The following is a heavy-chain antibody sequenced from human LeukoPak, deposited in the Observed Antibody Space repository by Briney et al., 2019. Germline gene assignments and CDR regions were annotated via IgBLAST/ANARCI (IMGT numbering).Heavy chain of an antibody. J-gene: IGHJ4*02. CDR2: ISSNGGTT. D-gene: IGHD2-15*01. V-gene: IGHV3-64D*06. CDR3: VKGAVAAD. Sequence: GGSLRLSGSASGFTFSSYVMHWVRQAPGKGLEYVSAISSNGGTTYYADSVKGRFTVSRDNSKNTLYLQMSSLKAEDTAVYYCVKGAVAADWGQGTLVTASS. CDR1: GFTFSSYV.